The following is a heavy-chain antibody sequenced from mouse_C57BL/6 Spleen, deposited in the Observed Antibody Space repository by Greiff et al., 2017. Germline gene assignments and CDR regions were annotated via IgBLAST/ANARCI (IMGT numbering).Heavy chain of an antibody. CDR2: ISSGSSTI. CDR1: GFTFSDYG. Sequence: EVKLVESGGGLVKPGGSLKLSCAASGFTFSDYGMHWVRQAPEKGLEWVAYISSGSSTINYADTVKGRFTISRDNAKNTLFLQMTSLRSEDTAMYYCARDQGYYAMDYWGQGTSVTVSS. CDR3: ARDQGYYAMDY. J-gene: IGHJ4*01. V-gene: IGHV5-17*01.